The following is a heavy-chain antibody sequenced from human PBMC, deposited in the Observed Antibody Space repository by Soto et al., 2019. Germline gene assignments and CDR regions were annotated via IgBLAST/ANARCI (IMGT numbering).Heavy chain of an antibody. CDR3: ATSGWYPHSGHFDY. Sequence: QVQLVQSGAEVKKPGSSVKVSCKASGGTFSSYAISWVRQAPGQGVEWMGGIIPIFGTANYAQKFQGRVTITADESTSTAYMELSSLRSEDTAVYYCATSGWYPHSGHFDYWGQGTLVTVSS. V-gene: IGHV1-69*01. CDR1: GGTFSSYA. J-gene: IGHJ4*02. D-gene: IGHD6-19*01. CDR2: IIPIFGTA.